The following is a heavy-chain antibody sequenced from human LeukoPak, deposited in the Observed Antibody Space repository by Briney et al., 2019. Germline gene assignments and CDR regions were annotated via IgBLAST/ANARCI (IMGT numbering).Heavy chain of an antibody. CDR1: GFTFSSYA. CDR2: ISYDGSNK. CDR3: ARALSPFDY. Sequence: GRSLRLSCAAYGFTFSSYAMHWVRQAPGKGLEWVAVISYDGSNKYYADSVKGRFTISRDNSTNTLYLQMNSLTAEDTAVYYCARALSPFDYWGQGTLVTVSS. V-gene: IGHV3-30-3*01. J-gene: IGHJ4*02.